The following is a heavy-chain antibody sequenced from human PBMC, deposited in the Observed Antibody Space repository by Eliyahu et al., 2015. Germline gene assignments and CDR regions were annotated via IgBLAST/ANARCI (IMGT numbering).Heavy chain of an antibody. CDR3: ASAGGTTDPLDY. Sequence: EVQLVQSGAEVKKPGXSLKISCKGSGXXFTSYWIGWXXXXPGKGLEWMGIIYPGDSDTXYSPSFQGQVTISADKSISTAYLQWSSLKASDTAMYYCASAGGTTDPLDYWGQGTLVTVSS. CDR1: GXXFTSYW. D-gene: IGHD2/OR15-2a*01. CDR2: IYPGDSDT. V-gene: IGHV5-51*01. J-gene: IGHJ4*02.